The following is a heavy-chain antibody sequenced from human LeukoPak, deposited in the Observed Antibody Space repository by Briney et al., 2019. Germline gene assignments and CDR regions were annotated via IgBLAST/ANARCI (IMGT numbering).Heavy chain of an antibody. J-gene: IGHJ4*02. Sequence: GGSLRLSCAASGFSFSGHSMNWVRQARGRGLEWVAFISDSGSPIYYADSVRGRFTISRDNADNSLYLQMNSLRAEDSAVYFCARNKRASQYYFDYWGQGALVTVSS. CDR1: GFSFSGHS. D-gene: IGHD2-2*01. V-gene: IGHV3-48*01. CDR2: ISDSGSPI. CDR3: ARNKRASQYYFDY.